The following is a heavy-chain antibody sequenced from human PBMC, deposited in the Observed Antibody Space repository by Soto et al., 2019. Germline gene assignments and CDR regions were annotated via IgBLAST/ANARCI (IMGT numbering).Heavy chain of an antibody. CDR1: GFSLSNARMG. V-gene: IGHV2-26*01. D-gene: IGHD1-26*01. J-gene: IGHJ4*02. Sequence: QVTLKESGPVLVKPTETLTLTCTVSGFSLSNARMGVSWIRQPPGKALEWLAHIFSNDEKSYSTSLKSRLTISKDTSKSQVVLTMTNMHPVDRATYYCARKSGESFFDYWGQGTLVTVSS. CDR3: ARKSGESFFDY. CDR2: IFSNDEK.